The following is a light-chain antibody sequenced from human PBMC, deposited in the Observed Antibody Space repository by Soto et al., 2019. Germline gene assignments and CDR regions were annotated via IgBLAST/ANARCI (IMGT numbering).Light chain of an antibody. J-gene: IGKJ1*01. V-gene: IGKV1-5*03. CDR3: QHYNSYSEA. CDR2: KAS. Sequence: DIQMTQSPSAASGSVGGRVTITCRASQTISSWLAWYQQKPGKAPKLLIYKASTLKSGVPSRFSGSGSGTEFTLTISSLQPDDFATYYCQHYNSYSEAFGRGTKVDIK. CDR1: QTISSW.